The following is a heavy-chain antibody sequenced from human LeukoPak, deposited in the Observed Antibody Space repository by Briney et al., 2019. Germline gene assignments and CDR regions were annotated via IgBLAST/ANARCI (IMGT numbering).Heavy chain of an antibody. Sequence: GGSLRLSCVVSGFSFSNYAMSWVRQAPGKGLEWVSGLSESGSYTYHADSVKGRFTISRDNSKNTLYLQMNSLRAEDTAVYYCARDLVGGWDDSSGYYYGYFDYWGQGTLVTVSS. CDR2: LSESGSYT. V-gene: IGHV3-23*01. D-gene: IGHD3-22*01. CDR3: ARDLVGGWDDSSGYYYGYFDY. CDR1: GFSFSNYA. J-gene: IGHJ4*02.